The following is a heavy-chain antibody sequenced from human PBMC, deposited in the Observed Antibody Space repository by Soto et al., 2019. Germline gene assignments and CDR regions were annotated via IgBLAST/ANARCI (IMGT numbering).Heavy chain of an antibody. CDR2: IYYSGDA. CDR3: ARHMNPYWYFDL. CDR1: GDFIDSNY. J-gene: IGHJ2*01. V-gene: IGHV4-59*08. Sequence: QVQLQESGPGLVKPSETLSLTCTVSGDFIDSNYWSWIRQPPGKGLEWIGFIYYSGDANYNPSLKSRVTISVATSRNHFSLKLSSVTDADTAVYYCARHMNPYWYFDLWGRGTLVIVSA. D-gene: IGHD3-16*01.